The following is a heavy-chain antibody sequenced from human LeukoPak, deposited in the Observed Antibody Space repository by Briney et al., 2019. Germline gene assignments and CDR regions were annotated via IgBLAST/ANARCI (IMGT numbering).Heavy chain of an antibody. CDR2: IKQEGSEK. V-gene: IGHV3-7*01. Sequence: PGGSLRLSCAASGFTFSSYWMSWVRQAPGKGLEWVANIKQEGSEKYYVDSVKGRFTISRDNAKNSLYLQMNSLRAEDTAVYYCARDRGGAPYSGYDSDAFDIWGQGTMVTVSS. D-gene: IGHD5-12*01. CDR1: GFTFSSYW. CDR3: ARDRGGAPYSGYDSDAFDI. J-gene: IGHJ3*02.